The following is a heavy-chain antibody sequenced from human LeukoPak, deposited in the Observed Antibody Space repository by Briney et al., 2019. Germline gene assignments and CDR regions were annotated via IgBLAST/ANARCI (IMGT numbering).Heavy chain of an antibody. CDR2: ISGSAWTI. V-gene: IGHV3-21*01. CDR3: TRDIRLTTDRDAFDI. D-gene: IGHD1-14*01. Sequence: GSLRLSCVASGFSFSSYSMNWVRQAPGKGPEWVSSISGSAWTIYDSAAVKGRFTTSRDNAKKTLYLQMSSLRPEDTAMYFCTRDIRLTTDRDAFDIWGQGTMVTVSS. J-gene: IGHJ3*02. CDR1: GFSFSSYS.